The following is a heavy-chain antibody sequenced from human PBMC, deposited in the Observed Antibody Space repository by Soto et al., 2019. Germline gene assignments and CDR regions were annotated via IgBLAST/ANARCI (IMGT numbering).Heavy chain of an antibody. CDR2: IREDGSEE. Sequence: GGSLRLSCSVRRLIFTNSLLSWVRQAPRNGLEWVALIREDGSEESYVDYVRGRFTISRDNAENHMYLQMKRLRDEETAVHFCARGHFGLDVWGQGTTATVSS. D-gene: IGHD2-21*02. V-gene: IGHV3-7*03. J-gene: IGHJ6*02. CDR3: ARGHFGLDV. CDR1: RLIFTNSL.